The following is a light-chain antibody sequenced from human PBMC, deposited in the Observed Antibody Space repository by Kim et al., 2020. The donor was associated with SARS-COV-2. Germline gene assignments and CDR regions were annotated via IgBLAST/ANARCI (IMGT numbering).Light chain of an antibody. J-gene: IGKJ1*01. CDR1: QSVGNNY. CDR3: QQYDTTPCT. CDR2: GAS. V-gene: IGKV3-20*01. Sequence: SPGERATPSCRASQSVGNNYLAWHQQSPGQATRLLIFGASARATGIPDRFSGGGSGTDFTLIITRLEPEDFAVYYCQQYDTTPCTFGQGTKVDIK.